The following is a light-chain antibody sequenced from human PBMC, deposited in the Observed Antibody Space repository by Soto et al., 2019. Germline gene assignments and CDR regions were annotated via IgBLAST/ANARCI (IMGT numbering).Light chain of an antibody. CDR1: SSDVGGYHY. CDR3: SSYTSSSTLVV. V-gene: IGLV2-14*01. CDR2: DVS. J-gene: IGLJ2*01. Sequence: QSVLTQPASVSGSPGQSITISCTGTSSDVGGYHYVSWYQQHTGKAPKLMIYDVSNRPSGVSNRFSGSKSGNTASLTIYGVQAEDEAEYYCSSYTSSSTLVVFGGGTKLTVL.